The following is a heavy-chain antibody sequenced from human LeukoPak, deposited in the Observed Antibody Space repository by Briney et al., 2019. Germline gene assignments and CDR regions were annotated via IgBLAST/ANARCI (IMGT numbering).Heavy chain of an antibody. J-gene: IGHJ4*02. CDR2: IYYSGST. Sequence: PSETLSLTCTVSGGSISSYYWSWIRQPPGKGLEWIGYIYYSGSTNYNPSLKSRVTISVDTSKNQFSLKLSSVTAADTAVYYCARRPAVAGTRINYFDYWGQGTLVTVSS. D-gene: IGHD6-19*01. V-gene: IGHV4-59*08. CDR3: ARRPAVAGTRINYFDY. CDR1: GGSISSYY.